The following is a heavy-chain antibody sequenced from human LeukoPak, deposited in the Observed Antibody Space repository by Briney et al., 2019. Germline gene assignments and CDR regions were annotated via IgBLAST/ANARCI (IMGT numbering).Heavy chain of an antibody. CDR1: GFTFSSYS. CDR3: ARDPYLGGYRSSYFDY. CDR2: ISSSSSYI. Sequence: PGGSLRLSCAASGFTFSSYSMNWVRQAPGKGLEWVSSISSSSSYIYYADSVKGRFTISRDNAKNSLYLQMNSLRAEDTAVYYCARDPYLGGYRSSYFDYWGQGTLVTVSS. J-gene: IGHJ4*02. D-gene: IGHD5-18*01. V-gene: IGHV3-21*01.